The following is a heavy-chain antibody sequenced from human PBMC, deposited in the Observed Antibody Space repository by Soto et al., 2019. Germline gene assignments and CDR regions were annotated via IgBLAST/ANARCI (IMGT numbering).Heavy chain of an antibody. Sequence: LRLSCAASGFTFSNYAMNWVRQAPGRGLEWVSTITGSAGGTYYADSMKGRFTISRDNSKSTLYLQMYSLRVEDTAVYYCARESEHWGQGTLVTVSS. V-gene: IGHV3-23*01. CDR3: ARESEH. J-gene: IGHJ4*02. CDR1: GFTFSNYA. D-gene: IGHD1-1*01. CDR2: ITGSAGGT.